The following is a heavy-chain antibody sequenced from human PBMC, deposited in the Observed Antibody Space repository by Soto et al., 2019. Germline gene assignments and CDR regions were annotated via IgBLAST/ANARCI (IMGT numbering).Heavy chain of an antibody. D-gene: IGHD3-3*01. V-gene: IGHV1-69*13. CDR3: ARTVWVFGVVLGSYGMDV. Sequence: GASVKVSCKASGGTFSSYAISWVRQAPGQGLEWMGGIIPIFGTANYAQKFQGRVTITADESTSTAYMELSSLRSEDTAVYYCARTVWVFGVVLGSYGMDVWGQGTTVTVSS. CDR2: IIPIFGTA. J-gene: IGHJ6*02. CDR1: GGTFSSYA.